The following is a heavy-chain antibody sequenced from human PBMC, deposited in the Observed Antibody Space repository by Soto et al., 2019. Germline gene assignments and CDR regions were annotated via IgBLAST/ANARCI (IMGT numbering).Heavy chain of an antibody. CDR2: IYNNGKT. D-gene: IGHD6-19*01. CDR3: ASTPAPTEQWMSPFDF. Sequence: QQHLQESGPGLVKASETLSLTCTVSSGSISSSLYYWAWIRQTPGKGLEWLGHIYNNGKTYYNPSGKRRVTTSIDTPKNQISLQLISVSAADTAVYFCASTPAPTEQWMSPFDFWGQGTLVTVSS. V-gene: IGHV4-39*01. CDR1: SGSISSSLYY. J-gene: IGHJ4*02.